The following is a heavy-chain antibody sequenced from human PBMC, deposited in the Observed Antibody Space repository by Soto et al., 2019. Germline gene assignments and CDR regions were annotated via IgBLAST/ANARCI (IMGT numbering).Heavy chain of an antibody. D-gene: IGHD3-16*01. J-gene: IGHJ6*02. Sequence: TLSLTCTVSGGSISSYYWSWIRQPPGKGLEWIGYIYYSGSTNYNPSLKSRVTISVDTSKNQFSLKLSSVTAADTAVYYCARVLLGDAYYYYGMDVWGQGTTVTVSS. CDR2: IYYSGST. CDR1: GGSISSYY. CDR3: ARVLLGDAYYYYGMDV. V-gene: IGHV4-59*01.